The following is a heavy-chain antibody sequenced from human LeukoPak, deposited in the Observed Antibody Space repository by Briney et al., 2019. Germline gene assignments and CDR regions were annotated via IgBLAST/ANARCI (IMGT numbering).Heavy chain of an antibody. Sequence: SETLSLTCAVYGESFSSYYWSWIRQPPGKGLEWIGEINHSGNTNYNPSLKSRVTISVDTTKNQFSLKLSSVTAADTAVYYCARVDGDGYNIPDYWGQGTLVTVSS. CDR1: GESFSSYY. J-gene: IGHJ4*02. CDR2: INHSGNT. D-gene: IGHD5-24*01. V-gene: IGHV4-34*01. CDR3: ARVDGDGYNIPDY.